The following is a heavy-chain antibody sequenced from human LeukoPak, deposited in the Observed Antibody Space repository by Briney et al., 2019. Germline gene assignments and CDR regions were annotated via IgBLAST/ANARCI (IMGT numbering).Heavy chain of an antibody. CDR2: IYWNDDK. CDR1: GGSISSSNW. Sequence: TLSLTCAVSGGSISSSNWWSWVRQPPGKALEWLALIYWNDDKRYSPSLKSRLTITKDTSKNQVVLTMTNMDPVDTATYYCAHTLTIKMKNFDYWGQGTLVTVSS. D-gene: IGHD1/OR15-1a*01. J-gene: IGHJ4*02. V-gene: IGHV2-5*01. CDR3: AHTLTIKMKNFDY.